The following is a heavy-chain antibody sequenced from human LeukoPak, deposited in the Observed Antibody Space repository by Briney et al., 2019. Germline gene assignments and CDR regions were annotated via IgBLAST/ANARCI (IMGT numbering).Heavy chain of an antibody. Sequence: GGSLRLSCAASGFTVSSNYMSWVRQAPGKGLEWVSVIYSGGSTCYADSVKGRFTISRDNSKNTLYLQMNSLRAEDTAVYYCARVGDCSSTSCYRDAFDIWGQGTMVTVSS. V-gene: IGHV3-66*01. CDR3: ARVGDCSSTSCYRDAFDI. J-gene: IGHJ3*02. CDR1: GFTVSSNY. D-gene: IGHD2-2*02. CDR2: IYSGGST.